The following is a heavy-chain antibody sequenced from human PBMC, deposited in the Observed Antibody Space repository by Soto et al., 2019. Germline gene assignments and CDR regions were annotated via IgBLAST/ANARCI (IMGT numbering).Heavy chain of an antibody. CDR3: ARALFYSDSDGYYFDFDY. D-gene: IGHD3-22*01. V-gene: IGHV2-26*01. J-gene: IGHJ4*02. Sequence: SGPTLGNPTETLTLTCIVSGFYLPDTRMGVSWIRQAPGKALAWPAHIISNAHKCYSTSLKSRLTISKDTSKSQVVLRMTNMDPVDTGRYYCARALFYSDSDGYYFDFDYWGPRPMFAVCS. CDR2: IISNAHK. CDR1: GFYLPDTRMG.